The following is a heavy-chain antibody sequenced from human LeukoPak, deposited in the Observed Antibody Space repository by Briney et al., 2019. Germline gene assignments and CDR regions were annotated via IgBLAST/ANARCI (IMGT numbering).Heavy chain of an antibody. J-gene: IGHJ4*02. Sequence: GGSLRLSCAASGFTVSSTYMSWVRQAPGQGLEWVSLLYSSGITFYAESVQGRFTISRDNSKNTLYLQMNSLRAEDTAIYYCARESSSFPNYFDFWGQGTLVTVSS. CDR2: LYSSGIT. CDR3: ARESSSFPNYFDF. V-gene: IGHV3-53*01. CDR1: GFTVSSTY. D-gene: IGHD3-3*02.